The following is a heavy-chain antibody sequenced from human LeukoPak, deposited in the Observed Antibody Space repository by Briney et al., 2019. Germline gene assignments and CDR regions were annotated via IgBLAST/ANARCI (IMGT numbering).Heavy chain of an antibody. CDR3: ARAHRGSSICYF. V-gene: IGHV4-59*08. J-gene: IGHJ4*02. CDR1: GGFISNYY. D-gene: IGHD6-13*01. Sequence: SETLSLTCPGSGGFISNYYWSWIRQPPGKGLEWIGCIYYSGNTSYIPSLKSRVTISVDTSKNQLSLKLSSVTAAKTAVYYCARAHRGSSICYFGGRGTLVTVSS. CDR2: IYYSGNT.